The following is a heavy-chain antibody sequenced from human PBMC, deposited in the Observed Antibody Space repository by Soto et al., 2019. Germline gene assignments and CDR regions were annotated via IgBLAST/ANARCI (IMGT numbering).Heavy chain of an antibody. CDR3: ARGTLNVLRFLEWSYATGMDV. J-gene: IGHJ6*02. V-gene: IGHV4-34*01. Sequence: PSETLSLTCAVYGGSFSGYYWSWIRQPPGKGLEWIGEINHSGSTNYNPSLKSRVTISVDTSKNQFSLKLSSVTAADTAVYYCARGTLNVLRFLEWSYATGMDVWGQGTTVTVSS. CDR2: INHSGST. CDR1: GGSFSGYY. D-gene: IGHD3-3*01.